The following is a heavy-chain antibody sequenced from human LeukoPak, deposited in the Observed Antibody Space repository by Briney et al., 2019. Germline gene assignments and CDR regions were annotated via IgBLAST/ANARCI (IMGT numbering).Heavy chain of an antibody. V-gene: IGHV3-23*01. J-gene: IGHJ4*02. CDR3: ARPYSSSWNYYFDY. CDR1: GFTFSSYA. Sequence: GSLRLSCAASGFTFSSYAMSWVRQAPGKGLGWGSAICGSGGSTYYAASVKGRFTISRDNSKNTLYLQMNSLRAEDTAVYYCARPYSSSWNYYFDYWGQGTLVTVSS. D-gene: IGHD6-13*01. CDR2: ICGSGGST.